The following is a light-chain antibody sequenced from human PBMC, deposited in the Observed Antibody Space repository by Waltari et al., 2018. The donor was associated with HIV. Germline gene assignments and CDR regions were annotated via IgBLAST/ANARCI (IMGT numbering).Light chain of an antibody. Sequence: QSVLTQPPSASATPGQRVTISCSGSSSNIGTYYVYWYQQLPGATPKVLICRNNRRPSGVPDRFSGSKSGTSASLAISGLRSEDEADYYCATWDDSLSGVVFGGGTKLTVL. J-gene: IGLJ2*01. CDR2: RNN. CDR3: ATWDDSLSGVV. V-gene: IGLV1-47*01. CDR1: SSNIGTYY.